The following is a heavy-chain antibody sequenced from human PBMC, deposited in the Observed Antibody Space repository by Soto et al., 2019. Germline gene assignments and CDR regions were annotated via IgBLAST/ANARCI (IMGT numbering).Heavy chain of an antibody. D-gene: IGHD6-19*01. CDR1: GFTFSSYA. CDR3: AKTANGWFSAFDI. J-gene: IGHJ3*02. V-gene: IGHV3-23*01. CDR2: ISGSGGTT. Sequence: EVQLLESGGGLVQPGGSLRLSCAASGFTFSSYAMSLVRQAPGKGLEWVSAISGSGGTTYYADSVKGRFTFSRDNSKNTLYLHMNSLRAEDTAVYYCAKTANGWFSAFDIWGQGTMVTVSS.